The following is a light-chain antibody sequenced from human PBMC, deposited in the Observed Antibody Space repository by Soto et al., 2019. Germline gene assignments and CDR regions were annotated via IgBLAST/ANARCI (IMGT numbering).Light chain of an antibody. CDR1: QSVSTN. CDR3: QQYNNWPSLT. J-gene: IGKJ4*01. V-gene: IGKV3-15*01. Sequence: EIIMTQSPDTLSVSPGERATLSCRASQSVSTNLAWYQQKPGQSPRLLIYGASTRATGIPDRFSGSGSGTEFTLTISSLQSEDFALYSCQQYNNWPSLTFGGGTKVDI. CDR2: GAS.